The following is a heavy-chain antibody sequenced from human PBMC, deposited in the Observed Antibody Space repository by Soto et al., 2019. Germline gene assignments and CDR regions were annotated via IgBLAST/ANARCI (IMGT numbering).Heavy chain of an antibody. CDR1: GGSISSSSYY. D-gene: IGHD6-19*01. Sequence: QLQLQESGPGLVKPSETLSLTCTVSGGSISSSSYYWGWIRQPPGKGLEWIGSIYYSGSTYYNPSLKSRVTISVDTSKNQFSLKLSSVTAADTAVYYCANGLWSSGWVERFFDYWGQGTLVTVSS. CDR3: ANGLWSSGWVERFFDY. V-gene: IGHV4-39*01. J-gene: IGHJ4*02. CDR2: IYYSGST.